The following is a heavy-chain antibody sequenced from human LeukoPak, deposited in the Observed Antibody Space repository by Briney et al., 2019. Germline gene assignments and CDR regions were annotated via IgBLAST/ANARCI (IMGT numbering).Heavy chain of an antibody. V-gene: IGHV3-7*01. D-gene: IGHD3-10*01. CDR3: ASTQLQVRGVMYYYYYMDV. CDR2: IKQDGSEK. Sequence: GGSLRLSCAASGFTFSSYWMSWVRQAPGKGLEGVANIKQDGSEKYYVDSVKGRFTISRDNAKNSLYLQMSSLRAEDTAVYYCASTQLQVRGVMYYYYYMDVWGKGTTVTVSS. CDR1: GFTFSSYW. J-gene: IGHJ6*03.